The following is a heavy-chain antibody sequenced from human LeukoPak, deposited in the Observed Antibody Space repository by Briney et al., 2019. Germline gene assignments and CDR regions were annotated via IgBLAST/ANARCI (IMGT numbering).Heavy chain of an antibody. CDR3: ARDLEVAAPDSYYYYYFYMDV. V-gene: IGHV4-4*07. Sequence: SETLSLTCTVSGGSISSYYWSWIRQPAGKGLEWIGRIYTCGSTNYNPSLKSRVTMSVDTSKNQFSLKLSSVTAADTAVYYCARDLEVAAPDSYYYYYFYMDVWGKGTTITVSS. CDR1: GGSISSYY. D-gene: IGHD2-15*01. CDR2: IYTCGST. J-gene: IGHJ6*03.